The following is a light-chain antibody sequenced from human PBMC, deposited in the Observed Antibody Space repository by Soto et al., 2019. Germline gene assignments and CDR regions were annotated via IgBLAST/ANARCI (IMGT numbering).Light chain of an antibody. Sequence: EIVLTQSPGTPSLSPGERATLSCRPSQSVTRNSVAWYQQRPGQPPRLLIYDASTRATGIPDRFSGSGSGTDFTLTISRLEPEDFAVYYCQQYGNSPRSFGGGTKV. J-gene: IGKJ4*01. CDR2: DAS. V-gene: IGKV3-20*01. CDR3: QQYGNSPRS. CDR1: QSVTRNS.